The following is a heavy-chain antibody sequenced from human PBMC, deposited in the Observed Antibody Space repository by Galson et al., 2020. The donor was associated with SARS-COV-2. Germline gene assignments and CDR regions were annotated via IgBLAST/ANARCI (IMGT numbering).Heavy chain of an antibody. CDR3: ARTWITRTASRTFDY. CDR2: IDWDGDK. CDR1: GFSLSTSGMC. V-gene: IGHV2-70*11. D-gene: IGHD3-10*01. J-gene: IGHJ4*02. Sequence: SGPTLVKPTQTLTLTCTFSGFSLSTSGMCVSWIRPPPGKALEWLARIDWDGDKHYSKSLKTRLTISKETSKNQVVLIMTNMDPVDTATYYCARTWITRTASRTFDYWGQGTLVTVSS.